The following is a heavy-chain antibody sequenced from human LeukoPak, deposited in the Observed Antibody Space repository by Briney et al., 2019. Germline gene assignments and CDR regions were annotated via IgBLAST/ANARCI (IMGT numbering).Heavy chain of an antibody. CDR1: GFTFSNYA. CDR3: ARHSSGNLQPFDS. Sequence: GGSLRLSCAASGFTFSNYAMSWVRRAPGKGLEWVSGISGGGTNTHCADSVKGRFTISRDNSKNTVHLQMNSLGAEATGVYYCARHSSGNLQPFDSWGQGTLVSVSS. CDR2: ISGGGTNT. D-gene: IGHD3-22*01. V-gene: IGHV3-23*01. J-gene: IGHJ4*02.